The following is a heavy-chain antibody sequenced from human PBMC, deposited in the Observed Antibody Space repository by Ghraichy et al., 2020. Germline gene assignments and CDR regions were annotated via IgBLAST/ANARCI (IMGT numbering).Heavy chain of an antibody. CDR3: ARDGVHYYDSSGNYGMDV. CDR2: ISSSSSTI. V-gene: IGHV3-48*02. CDR1: GFTFSSYS. Sequence: GESLNISCAASGFTFSSYSMNWVRQAPGKGLEWVSYISSSSSTIYYADSVKGRFTISRDNAKNSLYLQMNSLRDEDTAVYYCARDGVHYYDSSGNYGMDVWGQGTTVTVSS. J-gene: IGHJ6*02. D-gene: IGHD3-22*01.